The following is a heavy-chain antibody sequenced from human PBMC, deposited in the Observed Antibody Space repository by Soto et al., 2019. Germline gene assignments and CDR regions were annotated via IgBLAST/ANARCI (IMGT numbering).Heavy chain of an antibody. CDR3: ARGPYSSGTAEYFQH. CDR1: GYTFTSYY. J-gene: IGHJ1*01. CDR2: INPSGGST. V-gene: IGHV1-46*01. D-gene: IGHD6-19*01. Sequence: ASVKVSCKASGYTFTSYYMHWVRQAPGQGLEWMGIINPSGGSTSYAQKFQGRVTMTRDTSTSTVYMELSSLRSDDTAVYYCARGPYSSGTAEYFQHWGQGTLVTVSS.